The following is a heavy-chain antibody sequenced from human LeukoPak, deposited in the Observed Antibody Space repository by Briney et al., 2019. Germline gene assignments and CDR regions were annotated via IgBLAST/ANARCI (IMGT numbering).Heavy chain of an antibody. CDR1: GGSISSGGYS. CDR2: IYHSGST. V-gene: IGHV4-30-2*01. Sequence: SETLSLTCAVSGGSISSGGYSWSWIRQPPGKGLEWIGYIYHSGSTYYNPSLKSRVTISVDRSKNQFSLKLSSVTAADTAVYYCARDRGMATIGSNYFDYWGQGTLVTVSS. CDR3: ARDRGMATIGSNYFDY. D-gene: IGHD5-24*01. J-gene: IGHJ4*02.